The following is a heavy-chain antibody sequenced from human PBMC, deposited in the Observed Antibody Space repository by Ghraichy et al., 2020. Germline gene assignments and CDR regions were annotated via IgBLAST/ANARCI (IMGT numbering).Heavy chain of an antibody. J-gene: IGHJ3*02. CDR3: TRGKGIAI. CDR1: GGSFSGYF. V-gene: IGHV4-34*01. Sequence: ESLNISCAVYGGSFSGYFWSWIRQPPGKGLEWIGEINGGGSTNYNPSLKSRVSISVDTSKNQFSLSLASVTAADTAVYYCTRGKGIAIWGQGTTVTVSS. CDR2: INGGGST. D-gene: IGHD6-13*01.